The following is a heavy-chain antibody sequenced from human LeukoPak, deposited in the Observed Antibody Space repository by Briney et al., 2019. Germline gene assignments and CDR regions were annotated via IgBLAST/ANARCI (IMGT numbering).Heavy chain of an antibody. V-gene: IGHV1-46*01. CDR1: GYIFTYYY. J-gene: IGHJ6*03. CDR3: ARNYRFAVDYYYMDV. CDR2: INPGGGTT. D-gene: IGHD4-11*01. Sequence: ASVKVSCKASGYIFTYYYMHWVRQAPGQGLEWMGLINPGGGTTNYAQKFQGRVTMTRDTSTSTVYMELSSLRAEDTAVYYCARNYRFAVDYYYMDVWGTGTTVTISS.